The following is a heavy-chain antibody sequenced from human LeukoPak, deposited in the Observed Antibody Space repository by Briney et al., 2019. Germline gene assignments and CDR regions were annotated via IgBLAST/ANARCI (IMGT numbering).Heavy chain of an antibody. D-gene: IGHD2-8*02. CDR3: ARQRVLGFTRWFDA. V-gene: IGHV3-66*04. CDR2: VYSGGST. CDR1: GFTVSSNY. Sequence: GRSLRLSCAASGFTVSSNYVNWVRQAPGKGLKWVSVVYSGGSTFYADSVRGRFTSSRDNSRNTVYLQMNSLRAEDTAVYYCARQRVLGFTRWFDAWGQGTLVTVSS. J-gene: IGHJ5*01.